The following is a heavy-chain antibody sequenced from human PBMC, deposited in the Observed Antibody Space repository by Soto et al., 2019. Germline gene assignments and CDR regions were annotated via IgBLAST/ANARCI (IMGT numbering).Heavy chain of an antibody. CDR1: GYTLTELS. CDR3: ATASQLRFLEWSPDPLGFDP. Sequence: EASVKVSCKVSGYTLTELSMHWVRQAPGKGLEWMGGFDPEDGETIYAQKFQGRVTMTEDTSTDTAYMELSSLRSEDTAVYYCATASQLRFLEWSPDPLGFDPWGQGTLVTVSS. CDR2: FDPEDGET. V-gene: IGHV1-24*01. J-gene: IGHJ5*02. D-gene: IGHD3-3*01.